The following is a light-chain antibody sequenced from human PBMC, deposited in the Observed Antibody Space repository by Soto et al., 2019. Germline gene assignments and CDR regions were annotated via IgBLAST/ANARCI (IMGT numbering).Light chain of an antibody. V-gene: IGKV1-5*03. CDR1: QSIDNL. CDR3: QQYYSYPWT. CDR2: KAS. Sequence: DIHVTQSPSTPSASVGDRVAITCRASQSIDNLLVWYQQKPGKAPKLLIYKASKLESGVPSGFSGSGSGTDFTLTINSLQPDDFATYYCQQYYSYPWTFGQGTKVEIK. J-gene: IGKJ1*01.